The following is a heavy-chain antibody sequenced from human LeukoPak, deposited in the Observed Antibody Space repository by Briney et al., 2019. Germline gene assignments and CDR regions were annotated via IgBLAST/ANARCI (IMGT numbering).Heavy chain of an antibody. CDR3: ARPNSGTYPYDAFDI. CDR2: IYYNGNT. D-gene: IGHD1-26*01. J-gene: IGHJ3*02. V-gene: IGHV4-59*08. CDR1: GDSISGYY. Sequence: PSETLSLTCTVSGDSISGYYWSWIRQPPGKGLEWIGHIYYNGNTNYNASLTGRVAISVDTPKNQFSLKVTSLTAADTAVYYCARPNSGTYPYDAFDIWGQGTMITVS.